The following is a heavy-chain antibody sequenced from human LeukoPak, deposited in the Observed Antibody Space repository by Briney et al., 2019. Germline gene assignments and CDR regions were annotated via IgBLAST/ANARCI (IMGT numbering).Heavy chain of an antibody. CDR1: GFTFSTYE. Sequence: GGSLRLSCAVSGFTFSTYEMNWVRQAPGKGLEWISCISAGGLTTYYADSVKGRFTISRDNAKNSLYLQVSSLRAEDTAVYYCTRRGGYFDYWGQGSLVTVSS. CDR2: ISAGGLTT. J-gene: IGHJ4*02. CDR3: TRRGGYFDY. V-gene: IGHV3-48*03. D-gene: IGHD3-16*01.